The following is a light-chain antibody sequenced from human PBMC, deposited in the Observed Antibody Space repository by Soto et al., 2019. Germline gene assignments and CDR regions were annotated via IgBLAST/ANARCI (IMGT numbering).Light chain of an antibody. CDR2: GTF. Sequence: EIVLTQSPGTLSMSPGERATLSCRASQCITSSYLAWYQQKPGQAPRLLISGTFSRATGIPDRFSGSGSGTDFTLTINRLEPEDFAVYYCQQYGSPLWTFGQGTKVEIK. CDR1: QCITSSY. V-gene: IGKV3-20*01. CDR3: QQYGSPLWT. J-gene: IGKJ1*01.